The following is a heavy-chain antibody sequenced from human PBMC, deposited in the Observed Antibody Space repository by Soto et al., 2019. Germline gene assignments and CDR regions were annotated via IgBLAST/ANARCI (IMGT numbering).Heavy chain of an antibody. CDR3: AADYGDYSPEDNAFDI. J-gene: IGHJ3*02. CDR1: GFTFSSSA. V-gene: IGHV1-58*01. Sequence: ASVKVSCKASGFTFSSSAVQWVRQARGQRLEWIGWIVVGSGNTNYAQKFQERVTITRDMSTSTAYMELSSLRSEDTAVYYCAADYGDYSPEDNAFDIWGQGTMVTVS. CDR2: IVVGSGNT. D-gene: IGHD4-17*01.